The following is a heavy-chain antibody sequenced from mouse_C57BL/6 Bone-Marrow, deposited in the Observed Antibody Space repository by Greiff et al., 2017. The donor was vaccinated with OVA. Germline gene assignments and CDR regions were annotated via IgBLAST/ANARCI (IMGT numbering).Heavy chain of an antibody. CDR3: AREGYYVWFAY. CDR2: ISYGGSYT. Sequence: EVKVEESGGGLVKPGGSLKLSCAASGFTFSSYAMSWVRQTPEKRLEWVATISYGGSYTYYPDNVKGRVTISRNKAKNNLYLQRSHLKSEDTAMYYCAREGYYVWFAYWGEGTLDTVSA. CDR1: GFTFSSYA. V-gene: IGHV5-4*01. D-gene: IGHD2-3*01. J-gene: IGHJ3*01.